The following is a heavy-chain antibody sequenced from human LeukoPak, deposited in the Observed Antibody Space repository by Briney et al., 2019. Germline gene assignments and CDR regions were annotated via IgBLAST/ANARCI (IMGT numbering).Heavy chain of an antibody. Sequence: ASVKVSCKASGYTFTSYAMHWVRQAPGQRLEWMGWINAGNGNTESSQRFQGRLSITWDTSATTAYMELSSLTSEDTAVYYCARGGPNRSGWTLDYWGPGTLVTVSS. V-gene: IGHV1-3*01. D-gene: IGHD6-19*01. J-gene: IGHJ4*02. CDR3: ARGGPNRSGWTLDY. CDR1: GYTFTSYA. CDR2: INAGNGNT.